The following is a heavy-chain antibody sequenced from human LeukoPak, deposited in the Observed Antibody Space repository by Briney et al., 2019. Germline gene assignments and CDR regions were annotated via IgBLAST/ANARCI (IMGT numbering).Heavy chain of an antibody. CDR1: GDSISSNNGA. Sequence: SQTLSVTCAISGDSISSNNGAWNWIRQSSSRGLEWLGRTYYRSKWYYDYAESMKGRITINPDTSENQFSLQLNSVTPEDTAVYYCARDLGNSGWYTFGYWGQGTLVTVSS. D-gene: IGHD6-19*01. CDR2: TYYRSKWYY. J-gene: IGHJ4*02. V-gene: IGHV6-1*01. CDR3: ARDLGNSGWYTFGY.